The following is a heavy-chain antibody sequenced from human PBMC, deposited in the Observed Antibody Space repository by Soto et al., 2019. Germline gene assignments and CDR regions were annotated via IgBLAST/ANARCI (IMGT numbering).Heavy chain of an antibody. CDR3: ARAGYCSGGSCYPRLLDYGMDV. CDR1: GYTFTGYY. J-gene: IGHJ6*02. D-gene: IGHD2-15*01. V-gene: IGHV1-2*04. Sequence: RASVKVSCKASGYTFTGYYMHWVRQAPGQGLEWMGWINPNSGGTNYAQKFQGWVTMTRDTSISTAYMELSRLRSDDTAVYYCARAGYCSGGSCYPRLLDYGMDVWGQGTTVTVSS. CDR2: INPNSGGT.